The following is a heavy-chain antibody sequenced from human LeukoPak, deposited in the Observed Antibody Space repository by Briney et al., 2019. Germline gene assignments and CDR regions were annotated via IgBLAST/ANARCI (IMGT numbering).Heavy chain of an antibody. CDR2: IKQDGSEK. Sequence: RPGGSLRLSCAASGFTFSSYWMSWVRQAPGKGLEWVANIKQDGSEKYYVDSVKGRFTISRDNAKNSLYLQMNSLRAEDTAVYYCARQEYSSSWWYYYYYMDVWGKGTTVTISS. CDR1: GFTFSSYW. V-gene: IGHV3-7*01. D-gene: IGHD6-13*01. CDR3: ARQEYSSSWWYYYYYMDV. J-gene: IGHJ6*03.